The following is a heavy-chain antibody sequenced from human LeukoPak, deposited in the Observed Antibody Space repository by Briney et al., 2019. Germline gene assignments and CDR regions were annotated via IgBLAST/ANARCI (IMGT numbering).Heavy chain of an antibody. Sequence: GGSLGYSVAVLGFTFSSSAMHWVAQAPGKGLEYVSAISSNGGSTYYANSVKGRFTISRDNSKNTLYLQMGSLRAEDIAVYYCAKVSIYAGIYVGGPAPTVTVSS. CDR2: ISSNGGST. J-gene: IGHJ6*01. D-gene: IGHD3-3*02. CDR1: GFTFSSSA. V-gene: IGHV3-64*01. CDR3: AKVSIYAGIYV.